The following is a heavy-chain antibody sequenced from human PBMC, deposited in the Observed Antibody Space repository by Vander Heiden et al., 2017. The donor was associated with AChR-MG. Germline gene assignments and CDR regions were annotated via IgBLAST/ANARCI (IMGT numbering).Heavy chain of an antibody. J-gene: IGHJ5*02. V-gene: IGHV1-18*01. Sequence: QVQLVQSGAEVKKPGASVKVSCKASGYTFTSYGISWVRQAPGQGLEWMGWISAYNGNTNYAQKLQGRVTMTTDTSTSTAYMELRSLRSDDTAVYYCARDELITIFGVVTGNANWFDPWGQGTLVTVSS. CDR2: ISAYNGNT. CDR1: GYTFTSYG. CDR3: ARDELITIFGVVTGNANWFDP. D-gene: IGHD3-3*01.